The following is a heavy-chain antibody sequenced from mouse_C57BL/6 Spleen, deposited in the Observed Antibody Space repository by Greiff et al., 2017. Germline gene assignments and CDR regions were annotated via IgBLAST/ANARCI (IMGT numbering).Heavy chain of an antibody. J-gene: IGHJ1*03. V-gene: IGHV1-5*01. CDR1: GYTFTSYW. D-gene: IGHD1-1*01. CDR3: TSENYYGSSYDWYFDV. Sequence: VQLKQSGTVLARPGASVKMSCKTSGYTFTSYWMHWVKQRPGQGLEWIGAIYPGNSDTSYNQKFKGKAKLTAVTSASTAYMERSSLTNEDSAVYYCTSENYYGSSYDWYFDVWGTGTTVTVSS. CDR2: IYPGNSDT.